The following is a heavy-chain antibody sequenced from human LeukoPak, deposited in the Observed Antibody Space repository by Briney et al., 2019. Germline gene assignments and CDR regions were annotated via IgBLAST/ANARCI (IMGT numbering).Heavy chain of an antibody. CDR3: ARKEGVPGWFDP. Sequence: PSETLSLTCTVSGDSISSNYWTWIRQSPGKGLEWIGYTSYLGSTKYNPSLKSRVTISIDTSKNQFSLRLSSVTAADTAVYYCARKEGVPGWFDPWGQGNLVIVSS. V-gene: IGHV4-59*01. CDR1: GDSISSNY. CDR2: TSYLGST. J-gene: IGHJ5*02. D-gene: IGHD3-16*01.